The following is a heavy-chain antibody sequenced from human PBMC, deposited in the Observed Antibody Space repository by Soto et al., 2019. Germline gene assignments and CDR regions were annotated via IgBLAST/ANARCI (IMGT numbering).Heavy chain of an antibody. J-gene: IGHJ6*03. Sequence: LSLTCAASGFTFSSYSMNWVRQAPGKGLEWVSYISSSSSTIYYADSVKGRFTISRDNAKNSLYLQMNSLRAEDTAVYYCARARGFLEWLEETMYMDVWGKGTTVTVSS. CDR2: ISSSSSTI. D-gene: IGHD3-3*01. CDR1: GFTFSSYS. V-gene: IGHV3-48*01. CDR3: ARARGFLEWLEETMYMDV.